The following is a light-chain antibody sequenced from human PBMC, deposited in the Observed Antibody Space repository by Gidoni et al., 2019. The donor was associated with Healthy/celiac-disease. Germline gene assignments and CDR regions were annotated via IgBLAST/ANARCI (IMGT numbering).Light chain of an antibody. CDR2: LGS. V-gene: IGKV2-28*01. CDR3: MQALQTPGYT. J-gene: IGKJ2*01. CDR1: QSLLHSNGYNY. Sequence: DIVMTQSPLSLPVTPGEPASISCRSSQSLLHSNGYNYLDWYLQKPGQSPQLLVYLGSNRASGVPDRFSGSGSGADFTLKISRVEAEDVGVYCCMQALQTPGYTFGQGTKLEIK.